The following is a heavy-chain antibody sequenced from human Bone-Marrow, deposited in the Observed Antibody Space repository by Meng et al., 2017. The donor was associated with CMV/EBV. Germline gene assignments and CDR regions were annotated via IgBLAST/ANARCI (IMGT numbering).Heavy chain of an antibody. CDR1: GYTFTAHY. CDR3: ARTAVYYDFWSGYYTRGSQGYGMDV. CDR2: INPNSGGT. Sequence: ASVKVSCKASGYTFTAHYFHWVRQAPGQGLEWMGWINPNSGGTNYAQKFQGRVTMTRDTSISTAYMELSRLRSDDTAVYYCARTAVYYDFWSGYYTRGSQGYGMDVWSQGTTVTVSS. V-gene: IGHV1-2*02. J-gene: IGHJ6*02. D-gene: IGHD3-3*01.